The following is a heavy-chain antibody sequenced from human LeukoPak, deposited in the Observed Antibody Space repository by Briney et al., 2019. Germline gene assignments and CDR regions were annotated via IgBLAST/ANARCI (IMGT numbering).Heavy chain of an antibody. D-gene: IGHD3-10*01. CDR1: GFTFTRYG. CDR3: AKGRHYYGSGYDAFDI. Sequence: GGSLRLSCAASGFTFTRYGMHWVRQAPGKGLEWVAVISYDGSNKYYADSVKGRFTISRDTSKNTLFLQMDSLRAEDTAVYYCAKGRHYYGSGYDAFDIWGQGTMVTVSS. J-gene: IGHJ3*02. CDR2: ISYDGSNK. V-gene: IGHV3-30*18.